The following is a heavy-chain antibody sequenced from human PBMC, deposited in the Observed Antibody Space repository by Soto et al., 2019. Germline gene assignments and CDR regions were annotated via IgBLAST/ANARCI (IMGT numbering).Heavy chain of an antibody. V-gene: IGHV1-69*01. J-gene: IGHJ4*02. CDR2: IVPIFGTT. D-gene: IGHD6-13*01. CDR3: ASIAASGRNYFDY. CDR1: GGTFSSYA. Sequence: QVQLVQSGAAVKKPGSSVKVSCKASGGTFSSYAISWVRQAPGLGLEWMGGIVPIFGTTNYAQKFQGRVTITAEESTSSTCMELCSLRSEDTAVYYCASIAASGRNYFDYWGQRPLVTV.